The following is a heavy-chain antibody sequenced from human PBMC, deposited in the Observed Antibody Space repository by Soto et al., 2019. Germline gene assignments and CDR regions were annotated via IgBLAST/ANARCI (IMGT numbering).Heavy chain of an antibody. J-gene: IGHJ5*02. D-gene: IGHD5-12*01. Sequence: GGSLRLSCAASGFTFSSYAMSWVRQAPGKGLEWVSAISGSGGSTYYADSVKGRFTISRDNSKNTLYLQMNSLRAEDTAVFYFSKESVATIGSTNWFDPWGQGTLVTVSS. CDR1: GFTFSSYA. CDR2: ISGSGGST. CDR3: SKESVATIGSTNWFDP. V-gene: IGHV3-23*01.